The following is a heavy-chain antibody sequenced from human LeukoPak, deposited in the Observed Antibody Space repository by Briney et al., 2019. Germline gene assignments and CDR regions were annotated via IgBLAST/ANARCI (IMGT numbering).Heavy chain of an antibody. D-gene: IGHD3-10*01. CDR1: GFTFSSYT. CDR2: ISSSSIYI. J-gene: IGHJ4*02. Sequence: GGSLRLSCAASGFTFSSYTMIWVRQAPGKGLEWVSSISSSSIYIYYADSVKGRFTVSRDNARTSLYLQMNSRRAEDTAVYYCARIYGSWIPAFWGQGTLVTVSS. V-gene: IGHV3-21*01. CDR3: ARIYGSWIPAF.